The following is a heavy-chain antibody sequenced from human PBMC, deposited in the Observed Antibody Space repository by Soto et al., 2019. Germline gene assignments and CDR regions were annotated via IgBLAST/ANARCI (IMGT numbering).Heavy chain of an antibody. Sequence: WTWIRQHPGTGLEWIGYIYYSGSTYYNPSLKSRITISADTSKNQFSLKLTSVTAADTAVYYCARDHGSSWSRGGYDSWGQGTLVTVSS. J-gene: IGHJ4*02. V-gene: IGHV4-31*02. CDR2: IYYSGST. CDR3: ARDHGSSWSRGGYDS. D-gene: IGHD6-13*01.